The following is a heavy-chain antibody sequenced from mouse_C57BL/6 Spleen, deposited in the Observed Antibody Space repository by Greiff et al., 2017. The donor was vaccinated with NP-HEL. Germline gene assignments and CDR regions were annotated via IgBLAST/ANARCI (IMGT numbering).Heavy chain of an antibody. CDR1: GYSITSGYY. Sequence: ESGPGLVKPSQSLSLTCSVTGYSITSGYYWNWIRQFPGNKLEWMGYISYDGSNNSNPSLKNRISITRDTSKNQFFLKLNSVTTEDTATYYCARDGMVTGFAYWGQGTLVTVSA. CDR3: ARDGMVTGFAY. V-gene: IGHV3-6*01. CDR2: ISYDGSN. J-gene: IGHJ3*01. D-gene: IGHD2-2*01.